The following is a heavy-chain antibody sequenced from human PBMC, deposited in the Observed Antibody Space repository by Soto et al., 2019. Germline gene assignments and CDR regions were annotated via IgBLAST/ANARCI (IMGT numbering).Heavy chain of an antibody. V-gene: IGHV1-3*05. D-gene: IGHD6-19*01. CDR3: ARAAAVPVDFDY. Sequence: QVQLVQSGAEEKKPGASVKVSCKASGYTFTGYAMHWVRQAPGQRLEWMGWINAGNGNTKYSQKFQGRVTITRDTAASTAYMELSSLRSEATAVYYCARAAAVPVDFDYWGQGTLVTVSS. CDR1: GYTFTGYA. J-gene: IGHJ4*02. CDR2: INAGNGNT.